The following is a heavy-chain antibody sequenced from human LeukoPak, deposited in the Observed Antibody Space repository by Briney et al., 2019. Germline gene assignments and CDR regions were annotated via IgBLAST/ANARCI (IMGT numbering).Heavy chain of an antibody. CDR2: INPSGGST. Sequence: ASVKASCKASGYTFTSYYMHWVRQAPGQGLEWMGIINPSGGSTSYAQKFQGRVTMTRDTSTSTVYMELSSLRSEDTAVYYCARDFSVAGPDSDHFDYWGQGTLVTVSS. J-gene: IGHJ4*02. CDR1: GYTFTSYY. V-gene: IGHV1-46*01. CDR3: ARDFSVAGPDSDHFDY. D-gene: IGHD6-19*01.